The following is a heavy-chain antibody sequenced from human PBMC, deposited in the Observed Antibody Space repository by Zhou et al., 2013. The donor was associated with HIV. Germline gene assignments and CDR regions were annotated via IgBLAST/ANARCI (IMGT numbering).Heavy chain of an antibody. Sequence: QVQLVQSGAEVKKPGASVKVSCKASGYTFTSYGISWVRQAPGQGLEWMGWISAYNGNTNYAQKLQGRVTMTTDTSTSTAYMELRSLRSDDTAVYYCASSGPRYVAPXGGAFDIWGQGTMVTVSS. J-gene: IGHJ3*02. CDR2: ISAYNGNT. V-gene: IGHV1-18*01. CDR1: GYTFTSYG. D-gene: IGHD2-15*01. CDR3: ASSGPRYVAPXGGAFDI.